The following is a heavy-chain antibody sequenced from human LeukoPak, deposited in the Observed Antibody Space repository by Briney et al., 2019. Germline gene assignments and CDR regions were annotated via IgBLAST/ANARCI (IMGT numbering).Heavy chain of an antibody. CDR1: GFTFSSYA. CDR3: AREPESGSPFDY. CDR2: ISDSGDNT. J-gene: IGHJ4*02. V-gene: IGHV3-23*01. D-gene: IGHD1-26*01. Sequence: GGSLRLSCVASGFTFSSYAMSWVRQAPGKGLEWVSTISDSGDNTYYADSVKGRFTISRDNSKNTLYLQMNSLRAEDTAVYYCAREPESGSPFDYWGQGTLVTISS.